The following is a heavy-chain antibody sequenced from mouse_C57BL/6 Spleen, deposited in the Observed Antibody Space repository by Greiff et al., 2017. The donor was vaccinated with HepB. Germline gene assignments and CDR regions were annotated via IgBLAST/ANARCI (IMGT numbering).Heavy chain of an antibody. CDR3: AREGPNFDY. V-gene: IGHV1-66*01. J-gene: IGHJ2*01. Sequence: VMLVESGPELVKPGASVKISCKASGYSFTSYYIHWVKQRPGQGLEWIGWIYPGSGNTKYNEKFKGKATLTADTSSSTAYMQLSSLTSEDSAVYYCAREGPNFDYWGQGTTLTVSS. CDR2: IYPGSGNT. D-gene: IGHD6-5*01. CDR1: GYSFTSYY.